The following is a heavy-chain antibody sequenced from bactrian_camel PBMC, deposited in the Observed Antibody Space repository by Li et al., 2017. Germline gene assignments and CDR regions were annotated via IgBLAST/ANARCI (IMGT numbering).Heavy chain of an antibody. CDR1: GFTFSSWW. J-gene: IGHJ6*01. CDR2: IEGDGDPT. D-gene: IGHD1*01. CDR3: VRNALVAGDFGY. Sequence: QVQLVESGGGLVQPGGSLRLSCAASGFTFSSWWMHWFRRVPGKGLEWVSSIEGDGDPTYYAGSVKGRFTISRDLAKNTVYLQMNSLKLEDTAVYHCVRNALVAGDFGYWGQGTQVTVS. V-gene: IGHV3S6*01.